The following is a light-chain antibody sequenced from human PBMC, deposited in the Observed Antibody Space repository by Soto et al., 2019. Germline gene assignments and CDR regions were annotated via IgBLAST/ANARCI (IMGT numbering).Light chain of an antibody. J-gene: IGLJ1*01. V-gene: IGLV2-8*01. CDR1: SSDVGGYNY. CDR3: CSYASSNTYV. Sequence: QSALTQPPSASGSPGQSVTISCTGTSSDVGGYNYVSWYQQHPGKAPKLMISEVTKRPSGVPDRFSGSRSGNTASLTVSGLQAEDEDYYYCCSYASSNTYVFGTGTKVTVL. CDR2: EVT.